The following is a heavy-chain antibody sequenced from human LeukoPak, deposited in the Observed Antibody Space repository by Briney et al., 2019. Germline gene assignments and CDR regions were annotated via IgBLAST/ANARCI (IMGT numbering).Heavy chain of an antibody. J-gene: IGHJ5*02. D-gene: IGHD3-10*01. Sequence: ASVKDSCKASGYTFTSYGISWVRQAPGQGLEWMGWISAYNGNTNYAQKLQGRVTMTTDTSTSTAYMELRSLRSDDTAVYYCARCSSGSYVKWFDPWGQGTLVTVSS. CDR3: ARCSSGSYVKWFDP. V-gene: IGHV1-18*01. CDR1: GYTFTSYG. CDR2: ISAYNGNT.